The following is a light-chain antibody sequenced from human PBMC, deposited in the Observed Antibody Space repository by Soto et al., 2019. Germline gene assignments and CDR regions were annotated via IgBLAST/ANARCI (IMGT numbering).Light chain of an antibody. CDR2: GAS. J-gene: IGKJ3*01. CDR1: QSVSSSY. Sequence: EIVFTQSPGTLSLSPGERATLSCRASQSVSSSYLAWYQQKPGQAPRLLIYGASSRATGIPDRFSGSGSGTDFTLTISRLEPEDFAVYYCQQYGSSPLTFGPGTKVDI. V-gene: IGKV3-20*01. CDR3: QQYGSSPLT.